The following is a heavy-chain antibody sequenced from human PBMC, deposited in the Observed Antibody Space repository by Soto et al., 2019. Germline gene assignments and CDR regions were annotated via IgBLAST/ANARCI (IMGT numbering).Heavy chain of an antibody. J-gene: IGHJ6*02. CDR1: GFTFSSYA. CDR3: VTDCSGGSCRLYYYYYYGMDV. V-gene: IGHV3-23*01. D-gene: IGHD2-15*01. Sequence: PGGSLRLSCAASGFTFSSYAMSWVRQAPGKGLEWVSAISGSGGSTYYADSVKGRFTISRDNSKNTLYLQMNSLRAEDTAVYYCVTDCSGGSCRLYYYYYYGMDVWGQGTTVTVSS. CDR2: ISGSGGST.